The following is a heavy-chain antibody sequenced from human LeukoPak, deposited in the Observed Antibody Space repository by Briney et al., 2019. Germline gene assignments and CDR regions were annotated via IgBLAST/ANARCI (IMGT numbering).Heavy chain of an antibody. CDR1: GFTFSSYG. V-gene: IGHV3-30*02. D-gene: IGHD2-2*02. CDR3: ASRYCSSTSCYNYFDY. CDR2: IRYDGSNK. J-gene: IGHJ4*02. Sequence: PGGSLRLSCAASGFTFSSYGMHWVRQAPGKGLEWVAFIRYDGSNKYYADSVKGRFTISRDNSKNTLYLQMNSLRAEDTAVYYCASRYCSSTSCYNYFDYWGQGTLVTVSS.